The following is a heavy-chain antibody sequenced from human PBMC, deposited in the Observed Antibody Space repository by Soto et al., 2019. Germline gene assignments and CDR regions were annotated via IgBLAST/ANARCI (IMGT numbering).Heavy chain of an antibody. Sequence: GASVKVSCKASGYTFTGYYMHWVRQAPGQGLEWMGWINPNSGGTNYAQKFQGWVTMTRDTSISTAYMELSRLRSDDTAVYYCARGEGSNYERGAYYMDVWGKGTTVTVSS. V-gene: IGHV1-2*04. CDR2: INPNSGGT. D-gene: IGHD4-4*01. CDR3: ARGEGSNYERGAYYMDV. CDR1: GYTFTGYY. J-gene: IGHJ6*03.